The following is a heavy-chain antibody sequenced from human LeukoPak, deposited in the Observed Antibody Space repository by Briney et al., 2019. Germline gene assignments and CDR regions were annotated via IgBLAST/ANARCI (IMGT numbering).Heavy chain of an antibody. V-gene: IGHV4-38-2*02. CDR2: IYHSGST. CDR3: ARLVSYSGRLDY. D-gene: IGHD1-26*01. CDR1: GYSISSGYY. Sequence: PSETLSLTCTVSGYSISSGYYWGWIRQPPGKGLEWIGSIYHSGSTYYNPSLKSRVTISVDTSENQFSLKLSSVTAADTAVYYCARLVSYSGRLDYWGQGTLVTVSS. J-gene: IGHJ4*02.